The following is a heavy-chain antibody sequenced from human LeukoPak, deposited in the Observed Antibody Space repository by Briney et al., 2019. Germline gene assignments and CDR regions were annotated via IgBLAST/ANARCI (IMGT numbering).Heavy chain of an antibody. Sequence: GGSLRLSCAASGFTFSSYGMSWVRQAPGKGLEWVSAISGSGGSTYYTDSVKGRFTISRDNSKNTLYLRMNSLRAEDTAVYYCAKDAPAPLRAYYYDSRANTWGQGTLVTVSS. V-gene: IGHV3-23*01. CDR3: AKDAPAPLRAYYYDSRANT. CDR2: ISGSGGST. J-gene: IGHJ5*02. D-gene: IGHD3-22*01. CDR1: GFTFSSYG.